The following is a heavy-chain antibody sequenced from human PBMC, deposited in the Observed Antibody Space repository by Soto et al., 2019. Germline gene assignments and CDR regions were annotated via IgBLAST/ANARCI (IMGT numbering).Heavy chain of an antibody. J-gene: IGHJ4*02. Sequence: EVQLVESGGGLVQPGGSLRLSCAASGLTFSSYWMHWVRQAPGKGLVWVSRINSDGSNTSYADSVKGRFTIPRDNAKNPLYLQMNSLRAEDTAVDYDALSHKGTTDYWGQGTLVTVSS. V-gene: IGHV3-74*01. D-gene: IGHD1-1*01. CDR1: GLTFSSYW. CDR3: ALSHKGTTDY. CDR2: INSDGSNT.